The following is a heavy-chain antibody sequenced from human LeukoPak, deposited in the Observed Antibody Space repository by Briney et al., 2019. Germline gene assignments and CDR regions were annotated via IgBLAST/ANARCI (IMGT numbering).Heavy chain of an antibody. CDR1: GFTVSSNY. Sequence: GGSLRLSCAASGFTVSSNYMSWVRQAPGKGLEWVSVIYSGGSTYYADSVKGRFTISRDTSKNTLYLQRNSLRADDTAVYYCARDLCSGVSCYRPYGLDVWGQGTTVTVSS. J-gene: IGHJ6*02. CDR3: ARDLCSGVSCYRPYGLDV. CDR2: IYSGGST. D-gene: IGHD2-15*01. V-gene: IGHV3-53*01.